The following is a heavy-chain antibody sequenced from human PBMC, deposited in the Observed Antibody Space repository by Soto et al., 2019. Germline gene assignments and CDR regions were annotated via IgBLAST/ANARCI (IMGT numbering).Heavy chain of an antibody. D-gene: IGHD2-2*01. J-gene: IGHJ6*03. CDR3: AKDVGYCYSSNCPILLYYMDV. Sequence: PGGSLRLSCAASGFTFDDYAMHWVRQAPGKGLEWVSGITWNSGNRGYADSVKGRFTISRDNAKNSLYLQMSSLRPEDTALYYCAKDVGYCYSSNCPILLYYMDVWGKGTTVTVSS. V-gene: IGHV3-9*01. CDR1: GFTFDDYA. CDR2: ITWNSGNR.